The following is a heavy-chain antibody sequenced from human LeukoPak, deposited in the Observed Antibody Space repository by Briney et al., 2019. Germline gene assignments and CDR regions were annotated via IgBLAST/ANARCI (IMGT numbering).Heavy chain of an antibody. Sequence: GASVKVSCKASGYTFTGYYMHWVRQAPGQGLEWMGWINPNSGGTNYAQKFQGRVTMTRDMSISTAYMELSRLRSGDTAVYYCARGRVVDSSGWFDYWGQGTLVTVSS. CDR1: GYTFTGYY. CDR2: INPNSGGT. V-gene: IGHV1-2*02. J-gene: IGHJ4*02. CDR3: ARGRVVDSSGWFDY. D-gene: IGHD6-19*01.